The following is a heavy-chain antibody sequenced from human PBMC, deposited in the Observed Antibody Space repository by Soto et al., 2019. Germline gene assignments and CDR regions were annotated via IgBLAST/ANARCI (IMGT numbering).Heavy chain of an antibody. V-gene: IGHV3-30*03. Sequence: GGSLRLSCAASGFTFSSFGMHWVRQAPGKGLEWVAVISYDGSTKYYAESVRGRFTNSRDNSKNTLYLQMNSLRAEDTAVYYCVGGYYYGDYWGQGTLVTVSS. CDR2: ISYDGSTK. CDR3: VGGYYYGDY. D-gene: IGHD3-22*01. J-gene: IGHJ4*02. CDR1: GFTFSSFG.